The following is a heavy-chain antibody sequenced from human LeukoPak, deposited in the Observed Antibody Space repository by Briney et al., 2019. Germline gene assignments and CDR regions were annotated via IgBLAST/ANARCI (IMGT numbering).Heavy chain of an antibody. CDR3: TTGDYDSSGYYLDY. CDR1: GFTFSNAG. J-gene: IGHJ4*02. Sequence: PGGSLRLSCAASGFTFSNAGMSWVRQAPGKGLEWVGRIKGKTDGGTTDYAAHVKGRFTISRDDSKNTLYLQMNSLKTEDTAVYYCTTGDYDSSGYYLDYWGQGTLVTVSS. V-gene: IGHV3-15*01. D-gene: IGHD3-22*01. CDR2: IKGKTDGGTT.